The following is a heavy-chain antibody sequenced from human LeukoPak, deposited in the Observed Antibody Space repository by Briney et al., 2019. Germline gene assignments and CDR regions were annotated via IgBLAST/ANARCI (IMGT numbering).Heavy chain of an antibody. D-gene: IGHD2-2*01. J-gene: IGHJ5*02. CDR3: ARTPAAKVWFDP. V-gene: IGHV3-23*01. CDR2: ISGSGGST. CDR1: GFSFSSYA. Sequence: GGSLRLSCAASGFSFSSYAMSWVRQAPGKGLEWVSAISGSGGSTYYADSVKGRFTISRDNSKNTLYLQMNSLRAEDTAVYYCARTPAAKVWFDPWGQGTLVTVSS.